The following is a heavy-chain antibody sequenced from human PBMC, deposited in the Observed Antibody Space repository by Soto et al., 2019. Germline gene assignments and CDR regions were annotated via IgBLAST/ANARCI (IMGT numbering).Heavy chain of an antibody. J-gene: IGHJ4*02. D-gene: IGHD4-17*01. CDR2: MYHSGST. CDR3: ARRSVTTPTFAY. CDR1: GGSISSGGYS. V-gene: IGHV4-30-2*01. Sequence: SETLSLTCAVSGGSISSGGYSWSWIRQPPGKGLEWIGYMYHSGSTYYNPSLKSRVTISVDTSKNQFSLKLSSVTAADTAVYYCARRSVTTPTFAYWGQGTLVTVSS.